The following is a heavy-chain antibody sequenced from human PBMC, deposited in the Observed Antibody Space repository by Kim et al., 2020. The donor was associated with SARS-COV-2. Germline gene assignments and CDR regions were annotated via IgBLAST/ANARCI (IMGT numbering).Heavy chain of an antibody. CDR2: INHSGLT. CDR3: ASVVGGRRSSFFDY. Sequence: SETLSLTCAVYGGSFSGYYWSWIRQPPGKGLEWIGEINHSGLTNYNPSLTSRVTISVHTSKNQFSLKLSTVTAADTAVYYCASVVGGRRSSFFDYWGQGTLFTVSS. D-gene: IGHD6-6*01. CDR1: GGSFSGYY. V-gene: IGHV4-34*01. J-gene: IGHJ4*02.